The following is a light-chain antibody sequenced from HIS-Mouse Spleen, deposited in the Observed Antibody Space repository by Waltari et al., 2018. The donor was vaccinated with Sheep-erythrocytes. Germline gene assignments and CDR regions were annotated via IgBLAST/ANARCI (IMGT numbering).Light chain of an antibody. CDR3: CSYAGSSTPWV. CDR2: EGS. V-gene: IGLV2-23*01. Sequence: QSALTQPASVSGSPGQSITIPCTGTSSDVGSYNLVDWYQQHPGKAPKLMIYEGSKRPSGVSNRFSGSKSGNTASLTISGLQAEDEADYYCCSYAGSSTPWVFGGGTKLTVL. J-gene: IGLJ3*02. CDR1: SSDVGSYNL.